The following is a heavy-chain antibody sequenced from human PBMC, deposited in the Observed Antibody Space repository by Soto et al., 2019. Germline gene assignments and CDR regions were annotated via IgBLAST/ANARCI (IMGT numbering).Heavy chain of an antibody. CDR1: GFTFSDYY. D-gene: IGHD3-16*02. J-gene: IGHJ4*02. V-gene: IGHV3-11*01. CDR2: ISSSGSTI. CDR3: ARVEYYDYVWGSYRPTGPVDY. Sequence: QVQLVESGGGLVKPGGSLRLSCAASGFTFSDYYMSWIRQAPGKGLEWVSYISSSGSTIYYADSVKGRFTISRDNAKNSLYLQMNSLRAEDTAVYYCARVEYYDYVWGSYRPTGPVDYWGQGTLVTVSS.